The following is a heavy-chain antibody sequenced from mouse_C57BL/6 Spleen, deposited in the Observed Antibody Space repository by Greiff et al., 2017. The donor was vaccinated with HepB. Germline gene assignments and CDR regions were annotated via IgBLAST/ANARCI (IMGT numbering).Heavy chain of an antibody. CDR3: AREGSLLRGAWFAY. CDR2: ISDGGSYT. CDR1: GFTFSSYA. Sequence: EVKVVESGGGLVKPGGSLKLSCAASGFTFSSYAMSWVRQTPEKRLEWVATISDGGSYTYYPDNVKGRFTISRDNAKNNLYLQMSHLKSEDTAMYYCAREGSLLRGAWFAYWGQGTLVTVSA. J-gene: IGHJ3*01. V-gene: IGHV5-4*01. D-gene: IGHD1-2*01.